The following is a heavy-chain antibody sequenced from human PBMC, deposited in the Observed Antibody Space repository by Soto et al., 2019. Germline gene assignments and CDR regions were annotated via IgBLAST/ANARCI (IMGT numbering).Heavy chain of an antibody. D-gene: IGHD3-3*01. CDR3: ARVRAYYDFWSGYGGGYYYYGMDV. V-gene: IGHV1-69*06. CDR2: IIPIFGTA. CDR1: GGTFSSYA. Sequence: ASVKVSCKASGGTFSSYAISRVRQAPGQGLEWMGGIIPIFGTANYAQKFQGRVTITADKSTSTAYMELSSLRSEDTAVYYCARVRAYYDFWSGYGGGYYYYGMDVWGQGTTVTVSS. J-gene: IGHJ6*02.